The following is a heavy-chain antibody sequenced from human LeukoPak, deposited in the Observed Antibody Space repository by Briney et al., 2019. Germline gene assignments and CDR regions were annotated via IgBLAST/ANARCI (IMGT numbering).Heavy chain of an antibody. V-gene: IGHV3-30*18. CDR3: AKDAAGALDY. CDR1: GFTFSSYG. Sequence: PGRSLRLSCAASGFTFSSYGMHWVRQAPGKGLEWVAVISYDGSNKYYADSVKGRFTISRDNSKNTLYLQMNSLGAEATAVYYCAKDAAGALDYWGQGTLVTVSS. D-gene: IGHD1-26*01. CDR2: ISYDGSNK. J-gene: IGHJ4*02.